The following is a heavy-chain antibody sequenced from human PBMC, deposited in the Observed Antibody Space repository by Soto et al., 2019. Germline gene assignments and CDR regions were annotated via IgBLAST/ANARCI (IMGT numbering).Heavy chain of an antibody. CDR2: IKQDGSDK. CDR1: GFTFSSCS. J-gene: IGHJ4*02. D-gene: IGHD6-19*01. V-gene: IGHV3-7*03. CDR3: ARGSGWVDS. Sequence: EVQLVESGGGLVQPGGSLRLSCAASGFTFSSCSMTWVRQAPGKGLEWVANIKQDGSDKYYVDSVKGRFTISRDNTKKSLYLQMNSLRTQDTAVYYCARGSGWVDSWGQGTLVTVSS.